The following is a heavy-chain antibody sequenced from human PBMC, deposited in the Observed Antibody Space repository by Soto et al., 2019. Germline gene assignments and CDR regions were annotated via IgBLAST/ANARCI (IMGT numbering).Heavy chain of an antibody. V-gene: IGHV3-30-3*01. CDR1: GFTFSSYA. Sequence: QVQLVESGGGVVQPGRSLRLSCAASGFTFSSYAMHWVRQAPGKGLEGVAVISYDGSNKYYADSVKGRFTISRDNSKNTLYLQMNSLRAEDTAVYYCARGYSSSWYYYYYGMDVWGQGTTVTVSS. D-gene: IGHD6-13*01. CDR2: ISYDGSNK. J-gene: IGHJ6*02. CDR3: ARGYSSSWYYYYYGMDV.